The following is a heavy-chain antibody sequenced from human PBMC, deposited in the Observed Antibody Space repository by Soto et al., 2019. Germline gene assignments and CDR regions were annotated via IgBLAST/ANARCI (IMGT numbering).Heavy chain of an antibody. D-gene: IGHD3-9*01. CDR1: GFSLSNARMG. CDR2: IFSNDEK. J-gene: IGHJ4*02. V-gene: IGHV2-26*01. Sequence: VSGPTLVNPTETLTLTCTVSGFSLSNARMGVSWIRQPPGKALEWLAHIFSNDEKSYSTSLKSRLTISKDTSKSQVVLTMTNMDPVDTATYYCARISVLRYFDWLLALDYWGQGTLVTVS. CDR3: ARISVLRYFDWLLALDY.